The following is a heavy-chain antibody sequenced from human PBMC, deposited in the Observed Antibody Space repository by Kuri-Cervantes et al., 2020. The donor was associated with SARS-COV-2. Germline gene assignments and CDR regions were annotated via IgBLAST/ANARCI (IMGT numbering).Heavy chain of an antibody. CDR1: GGSISSYY. J-gene: IGHJ3*02. Sequence: SETLSFTCTVSGGSISSYYWSWIRQPAGKGLEWIGRIYTSGSTNYNPSLKSRVTMSVDTSKNQFSLKLSSVTAADTAVYYCARGGAVTTFFRIGRAFDIWGQGTMVTVSS. CDR2: IYTSGST. V-gene: IGHV4-4*07. D-gene: IGHD4-11*01. CDR3: ARGGAVTTFFRIGRAFDI.